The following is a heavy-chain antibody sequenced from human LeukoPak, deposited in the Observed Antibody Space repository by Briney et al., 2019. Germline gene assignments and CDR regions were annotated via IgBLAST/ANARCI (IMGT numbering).Heavy chain of an antibody. CDR3: ARALRYDYVCH. D-gene: IGHD3-16*01. Sequence: SETLSLTCTVSGYSISSGYYWGWIRQPPGKGLEWIGSIYYSGSTYYNPSLKSRVTISVDTSKNQFSLKLSSVTAADTAVYYCARALRYDYVCHWGQGTLVTVSS. V-gene: IGHV4-38-2*02. CDR1: GYSISSGYY. CDR2: IYYSGST. J-gene: IGHJ4*02.